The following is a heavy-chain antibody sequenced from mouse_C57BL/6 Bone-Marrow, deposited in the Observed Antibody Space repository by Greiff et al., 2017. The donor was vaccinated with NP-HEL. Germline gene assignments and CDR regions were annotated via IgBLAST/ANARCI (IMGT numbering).Heavy chain of an antibody. Sequence: VQLKESGPGLVAPSQRLSITCTVSGFSLTSYGVHWVRQPPGKGLEWLVVIWSDGSTTYNSALKSRLSISKDNSKSQVFLKMNSLQTDDTAMYYCARQGLSYPHWYFDVWGTGTTVTVSS. J-gene: IGHJ1*03. V-gene: IGHV2-6-1*01. CDR2: IWSDGST. CDR3: ARQGLSYPHWYFDV. CDR1: GFSLTSYG. D-gene: IGHD6-1*01.